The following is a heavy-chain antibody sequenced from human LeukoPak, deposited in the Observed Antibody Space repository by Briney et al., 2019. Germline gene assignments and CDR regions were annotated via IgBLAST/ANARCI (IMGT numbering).Heavy chain of an antibody. J-gene: IGHJ3*02. Sequence: SQTLSLTCTVSGGSISSGGYYWSWIRQHPGKGLEWIGYIYYSGSTYYNPSLKSRVTISVDTSKNQFSLKLSSVTAADTAVYYCARGVGAVATAFDIWGQGTMVTVSS. CDR1: GGSISSGGYY. V-gene: IGHV4-31*03. D-gene: IGHD5-12*01. CDR3: ARGVGAVATAFDI. CDR2: IYYSGST.